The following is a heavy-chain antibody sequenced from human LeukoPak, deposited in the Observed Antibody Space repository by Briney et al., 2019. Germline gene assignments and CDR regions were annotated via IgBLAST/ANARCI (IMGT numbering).Heavy chain of an antibody. J-gene: IGHJ4*02. D-gene: IGHD3-10*01. Sequence: GGSLRLSCAASGFTFSNYWMHWVRQAPGKVLVWVSRTNSDESITTYADSVKGRFTISRDNAKNTLYLQMNSLRVEDTAVYYCVRALLGGNDYWGQGTLVTVSS. CDR2: TNSDESIT. CDR3: VRALLGGNDY. V-gene: IGHV3-74*01. CDR1: GFTFSNYW.